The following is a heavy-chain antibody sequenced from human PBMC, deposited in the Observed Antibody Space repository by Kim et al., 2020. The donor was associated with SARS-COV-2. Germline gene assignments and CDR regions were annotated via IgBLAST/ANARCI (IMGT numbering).Heavy chain of an antibody. CDR2: GNT. Sequence: GNTKYSQSLQGSLTITRDTSASTVYMDLSSLTSEDTAVYYCAKWGPPLDYWGQGTLVTVSS. V-gene: IGHV1-3*01. J-gene: IGHJ4*02. CDR3: AKWGPPLDY. D-gene: IGHD3-16*01.